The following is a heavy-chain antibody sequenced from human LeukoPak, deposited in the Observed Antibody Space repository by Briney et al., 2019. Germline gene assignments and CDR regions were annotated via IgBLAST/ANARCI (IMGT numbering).Heavy chain of an antibody. CDR2: IYSSGST. Sequence: PSETLSLTCTVSGGSINSYYWSWIRQPAGKGLEWIGHIYSSGSTNYNPSLKSRVTISVDKSKNQFSLKLSSVTAADTAVYYCARSVAKDSSGYYYQVFDYWGQGTLVTVSS. CDR3: ARSVAKDSSGYYYQVFDY. CDR1: GGSINSYY. J-gene: IGHJ4*02. D-gene: IGHD3-22*01. V-gene: IGHV4-4*07.